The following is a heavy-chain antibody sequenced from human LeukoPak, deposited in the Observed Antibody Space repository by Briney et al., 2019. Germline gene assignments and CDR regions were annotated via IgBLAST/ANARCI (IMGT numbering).Heavy chain of an antibody. CDR1: GFTFTDYY. CDR3: VRDTGRWELL. CDR2: ISGSGSII. V-gene: IGHV3-11*04. J-gene: IGHJ4*02. D-gene: IGHD1-26*01. Sequence: GGSLRLSCAASGFTFTDYYMSWIRQAPGKGLEWVSYISGSGSIIYYADSVKGRFTISRDNAKNSLYLQMNSLRDEDTAVYYCVRDTGRWELLWGQGTLVTVSS.